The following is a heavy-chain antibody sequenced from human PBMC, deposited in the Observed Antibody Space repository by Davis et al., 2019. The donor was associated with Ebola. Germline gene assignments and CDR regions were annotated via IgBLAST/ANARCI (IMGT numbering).Heavy chain of an antibody. Sequence: ASVKVSCKASGGTFSSYAISWVRQAPGQGLEWMGWISAYNGNTNYAQKFQGRVTMTRNTSISTAYMELSSLRSEDTAVYYCARVRSKRGYSGYVSGGVHNWFDPWGQGTLVTVSS. CDR1: GGTFSSYA. D-gene: IGHD5-12*01. CDR3: ARVRSKRGYSGYVSGGVHNWFDP. V-gene: IGHV1-8*02. CDR2: ISAYNGNT. J-gene: IGHJ5*02.